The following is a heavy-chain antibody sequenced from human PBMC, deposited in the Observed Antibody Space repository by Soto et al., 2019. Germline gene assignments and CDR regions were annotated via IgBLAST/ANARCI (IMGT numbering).Heavy chain of an antibody. J-gene: IGHJ4*02. CDR3: ARDRYGSGSPPFDY. D-gene: IGHD3-10*01. V-gene: IGHV4-31*03. Sequence: QVQLQESGPGLVNPSQTLSLTCTVSGGSISSGGYYWSWIRQHPGKGLEWIGYIYYSGSTYYNPSLESRVTISGDTSKNQFSLKLSSVTAADTAVYYCARDRYGSGSPPFDYWGQGTLVTVSS. CDR2: IYYSGST. CDR1: GGSISSGGYY.